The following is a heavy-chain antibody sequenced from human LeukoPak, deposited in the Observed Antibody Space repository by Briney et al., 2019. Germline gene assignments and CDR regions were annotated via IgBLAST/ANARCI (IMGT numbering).Heavy chain of an antibody. CDR3: ATPASGLREAPLDY. D-gene: IGHD3-16*01. CDR1: GGSISSSRYY. Sequence: SETLSLTRTVSGGSISSSRYYWGWIRQPPGKGLEWIGSFYYSGSTYYNPSLKSRVTISVDTSKNQFSLKVSSVTAADTAVYYCATPASGLREAPLDYWGQGTLVTVSS. J-gene: IGHJ4*02. CDR2: FYYSGST. V-gene: IGHV4-39*01.